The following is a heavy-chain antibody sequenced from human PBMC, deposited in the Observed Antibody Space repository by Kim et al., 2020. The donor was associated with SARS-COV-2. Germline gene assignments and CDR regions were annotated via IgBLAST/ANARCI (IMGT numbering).Heavy chain of an antibody. D-gene: IGHD1-1*01. CDR2: INHSGST. Sequence: SETLSLTCAVYGGAFSGDYWSWIRQPPGKGLEWIGEINHSGSTNYNPSLKSRVTISVDTSKNQFSLRLSSVTAADTAVYYCARVKTPRSTYYYFNYGLDVWGQGTTVTVSS. J-gene: IGHJ6*02. CDR1: GGAFSGDY. CDR3: ARVKTPRSTYYYFNYGLDV. V-gene: IGHV4-34*01.